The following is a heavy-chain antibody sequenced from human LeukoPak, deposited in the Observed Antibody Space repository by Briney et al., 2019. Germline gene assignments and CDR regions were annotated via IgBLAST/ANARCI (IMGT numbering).Heavy chain of an antibody. CDR1: GGSISSYY. CDR3: ARVISVRSSWPNYYYYGMDV. J-gene: IGHJ6*02. CDR2: INHSGST. D-gene: IGHD6-13*01. V-gene: IGHV4-34*01. Sequence: SETLSLTCTVSGGSISSYYWSWIRQPPGKGLEWIGEINHSGSTNYNPSLKSRVTISVDTSKNQFSLKLSSVTAADTAVYYCARVISVRSSWPNYYYYGMDVWGQGTTVTVSS.